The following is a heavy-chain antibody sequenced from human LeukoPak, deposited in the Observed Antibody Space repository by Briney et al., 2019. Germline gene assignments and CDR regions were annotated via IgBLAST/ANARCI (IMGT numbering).Heavy chain of an antibody. CDR2: IYTSGST. V-gene: IGHV4-4*07. CDR3: ARDAVAGTGWFDP. D-gene: IGHD6-19*01. J-gene: IGHJ5*02. Sequence: SETLSLTCTVSNASMTDYFWSWIRQPPGKGLEWIGRIYTSGSTNYNPSLKSRVTMSVDTSKNQFSLKLSSVTAADTAVYYCARDAVAGTGWFDPWGQGTLVTVSS. CDR1: NASMTDYF.